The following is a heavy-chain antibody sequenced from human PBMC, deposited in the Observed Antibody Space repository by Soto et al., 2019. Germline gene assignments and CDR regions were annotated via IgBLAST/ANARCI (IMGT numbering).Heavy chain of an antibody. CDR2: IYYSGST. D-gene: IGHD4-17*01. J-gene: IGHJ6*03. Sequence: SETLSLTCTVSGGSISSSSYYWGWIRQPPGKGLEWIGSIYYSGSTYYNPSLKSRVTISVDTSKNQFSLKPSSVTAADTAVYYCARRYGDYFEYYYYMDVWGKGTTVTVSS. CDR1: GGSISSSSYY. V-gene: IGHV4-39*01. CDR3: ARRYGDYFEYYYYMDV.